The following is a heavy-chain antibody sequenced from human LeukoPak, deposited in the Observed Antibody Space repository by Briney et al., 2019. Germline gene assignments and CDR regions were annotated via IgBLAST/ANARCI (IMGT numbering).Heavy chain of an antibody. V-gene: IGHV3-21*04. J-gene: IGHJ5*02. Sequence: GGSLRLSCAASGFIFSDSGMHWVRQSPGKGLEWASFIARNGNYIYYADSLKGRFSISRDNAKNSVYLQMNSLRAEDTATYYCARDLSESGASWGQGTLVTVSS. D-gene: IGHD7-27*01. CDR2: IARNGNYI. CDR1: GFIFSDSG. CDR3: ARDLSESGAS.